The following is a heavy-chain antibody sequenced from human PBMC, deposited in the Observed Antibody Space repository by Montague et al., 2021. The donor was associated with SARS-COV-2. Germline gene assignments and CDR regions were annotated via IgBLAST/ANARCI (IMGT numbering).Heavy chain of an antibody. J-gene: IGHJ5*02. Sequence: SVKVSCKASGYRFTTYGISWVRQAPGQGLEWMGCIITFIGNTRYVQSFQGRLTMTTATSTTTAYMELKYLIPDYTAVYYCARAAGHDFCSDYYLNWFDPWGQGTLVTVSS. V-gene: IGHV1-18*01. CDR3: ARAAGHDFCSDYYLNWFDP. D-gene: IGHD3-3*01. CDR2: IITFIGNT. CDR1: GYRFTTYG.